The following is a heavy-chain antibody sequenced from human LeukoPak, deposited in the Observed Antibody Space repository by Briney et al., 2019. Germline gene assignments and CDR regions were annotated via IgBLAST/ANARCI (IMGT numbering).Heavy chain of an antibody. CDR2: INPNSGGT. CDR1: GYTFTGYY. V-gene: IGHV1-2*06. D-gene: IGHD3-10*01. Sequence: GASVKVSCKASGYTFTGYYMHWVRQAPGQGLEWMGRINPNSGGTNYAQKFQGRVTMTTDTSTSTAYMELRSLRSDDTAVYYCARDGAGTMVRGVPLDYWGQGTLVTVSS. CDR3: ARDGAGTMVRGVPLDY. J-gene: IGHJ4*02.